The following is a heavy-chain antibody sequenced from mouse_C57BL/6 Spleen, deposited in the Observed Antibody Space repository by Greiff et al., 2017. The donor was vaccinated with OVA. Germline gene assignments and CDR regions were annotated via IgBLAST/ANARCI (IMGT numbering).Heavy chain of an antibody. CDR2: INPNNGGT. CDR3: ARTGPYDYDYAMDY. CDR1: GYTFTDYN. D-gene: IGHD2-4*01. V-gene: IGHV1-22*01. Sequence: EVQLQQSGPELVKPGASVKMSCKASGYTFTDYNMHWVKQSHGKSLEWIGYINPNNGGTSYNQKFKGKATLTVNKSSSTAYMELRSLTSEDSAVYYCARTGPYDYDYAMDYWGQGTSVTVSS. J-gene: IGHJ4*01.